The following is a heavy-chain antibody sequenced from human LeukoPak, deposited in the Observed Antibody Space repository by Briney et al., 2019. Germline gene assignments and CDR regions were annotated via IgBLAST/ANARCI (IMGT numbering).Heavy chain of an antibody. CDR2: ISGYNGYT. J-gene: IGHJ3*02. CDR1: GYTFTSYG. D-gene: IGHD3-22*01. CDR3: ARVGNYYDRNPFDI. V-gene: IGHV1-18*01. Sequence: ASVKVSCKASGYTFTSYGISWVRQGPGQGLEWMGWISGYNGYTTYAQKLQGRVTMATDTSTSTAYMELRSLTSDDTAVYYCARVGNYYDRNPFDIWGQGTMVTVSS.